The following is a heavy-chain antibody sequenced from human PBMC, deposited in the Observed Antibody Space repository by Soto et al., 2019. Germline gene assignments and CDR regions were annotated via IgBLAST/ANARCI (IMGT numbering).Heavy chain of an antibody. V-gene: IGHV3-30*18. CDR2: ITYDGSNK. CDR3: AKDRVGGTFYTPLGF. J-gene: IGHJ4*02. CDR1: GFPFKHYG. Sequence: PGGSLRLSCPASGFPFKHYGMHWVLQSPAKGLEWVAVITYDGSNKYYADSVKGRFTISRDNSKNTLSLHLNTLKPEDTAVYHCAKDRVGGTFYTPLGFWGQGTRVTVSA. D-gene: IGHD1-7*01.